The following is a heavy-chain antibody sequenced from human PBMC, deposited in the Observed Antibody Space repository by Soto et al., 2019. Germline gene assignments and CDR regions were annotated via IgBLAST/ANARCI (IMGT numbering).Heavy chain of an antibody. CDR2: IYHGGTP. J-gene: IGHJ4*01. CDR3: AKAHVRVVAGSTFDY. CDR1: GYSISSGSY. Sequence: PSETLSLTCTVSGYSISSGSYWGWIRQPPGKGPERIACIYHGGTPFYNPSLMSRFTVTVDNSNNQISLKLRSVTAADTPVYYCAKAHVRVVAGSTFDYWRHGTLVTVAS. D-gene: IGHD6-19*01. V-gene: IGHV4-38-2*02.